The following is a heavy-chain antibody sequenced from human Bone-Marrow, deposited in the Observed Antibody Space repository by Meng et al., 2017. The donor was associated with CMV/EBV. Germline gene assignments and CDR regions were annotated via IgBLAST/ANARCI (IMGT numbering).Heavy chain of an antibody. CDR2: INPNSGGT. V-gene: IGHV1-2*02. CDR3: ARDDPLDHRSDY. J-gene: IGHJ4*01. CDR1: GYTFTGYY. Sequence: ASVKVSCKASGYTFTGYYMHWVRQAPGQGLEWMGWINPNSGGTNYAQKFQGRVTMTRDTSTSTVYMELSSLRSEDTAVYYCARDDPLDHRSDYWGHGTLVTVSS.